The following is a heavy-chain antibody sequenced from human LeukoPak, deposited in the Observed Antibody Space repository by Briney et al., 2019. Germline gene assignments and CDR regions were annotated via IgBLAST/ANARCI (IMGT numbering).Heavy chain of an antibody. Sequence: GGSLRLSCAASGFTFSSYAMSWVRQAPGKGLEWVSSISDSGGNTYYADSVQGRFTLSRDNSKNTLYLQMNSLRADDTAVYYCAKDYLDYYDSSGYPGYWGQGTLVTVSS. CDR1: GFTFSSYA. V-gene: IGHV3-23*01. J-gene: IGHJ4*02. D-gene: IGHD3-22*01. CDR3: AKDYLDYYDSSGYPGY. CDR2: ISDSGGNT.